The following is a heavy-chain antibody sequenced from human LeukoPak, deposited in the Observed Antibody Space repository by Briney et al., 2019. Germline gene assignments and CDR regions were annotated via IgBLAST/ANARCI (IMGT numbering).Heavy chain of an antibody. CDR2: IYYSGST. D-gene: IGHD6-13*01. CDR1: GCSISSYY. CDR3: ARDQYSSSWYWFDP. V-gene: IGHV4-59*01. J-gene: IGHJ5*02. Sequence: KPSETLSLTCTVSGCSISSYYWSWIRQPPGKGLEWIGYIYYSGSTNYNPSLKSRVTISVDTSKNQFSLKLSSVTAADTAVYYCARDQYSSSWYWFDPWGQGTLVTVSS.